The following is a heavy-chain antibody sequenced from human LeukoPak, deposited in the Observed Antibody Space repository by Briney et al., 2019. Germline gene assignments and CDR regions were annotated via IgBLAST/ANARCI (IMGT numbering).Heavy chain of an antibody. D-gene: IGHD6-19*01. V-gene: IGHV4-59*01. CDR2: IDSSGIT. CDR3: ATVASGWYPDY. CDR1: GGSISSFY. Sequence: SETLSLACTVSGGSISSFYYTWIRQPPGKGLEWIGYIDSSGITNYNSSLNSRVTISLDTSQNQFSLKLNSVTAADTAVYYCATVASGWYPDYWGQGALVTVAS. J-gene: IGHJ4*02.